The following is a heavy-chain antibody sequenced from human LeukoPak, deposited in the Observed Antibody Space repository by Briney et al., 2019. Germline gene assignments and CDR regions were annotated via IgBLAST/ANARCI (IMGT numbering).Heavy chain of an antibody. CDR3: ASHYDIDY. V-gene: IGHV3-21*06. J-gene: IGHJ4*02. D-gene: IGHD3-9*01. Sequence: GGSLRLSCAASGLTFSTYTMNWVRQAPGKGLEWVSSISSGSSYIYYADSMKGRFTVSTDNAKNSLYLQMNSLKAEDTAVYFCASHYDIDYWGQGTLVTVSS. CDR2: ISSGSSYI. CDR1: GLTFSTYT.